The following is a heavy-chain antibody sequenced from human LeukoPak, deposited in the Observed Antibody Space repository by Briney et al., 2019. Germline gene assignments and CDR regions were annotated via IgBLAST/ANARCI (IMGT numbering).Heavy chain of an antibody. D-gene: IGHD3-10*01. V-gene: IGHV3-30*04. CDR1: GFTFSSYA. Sequence: GGSLRLSCAASGFTFSSYAMHWVRQAPGKGLEWVAVISYDGSNKYYADSVKGRFTISRDNSKNTLYLQMNSLRAEDTAVYYCAPWQTIRGVPWGQGTLVTVSS. J-gene: IGHJ5*02. CDR2: ISYDGSNK. CDR3: APWQTIRGVP.